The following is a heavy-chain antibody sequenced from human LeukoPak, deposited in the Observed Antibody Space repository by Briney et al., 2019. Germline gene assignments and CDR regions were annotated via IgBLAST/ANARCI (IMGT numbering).Heavy chain of an antibody. CDR1: GGSISSYY. D-gene: IGHD6-19*01. V-gene: IGHV4-59*08. CDR3: ARSAPAYSSGWSTYYYYGMDV. J-gene: IGHJ6*02. Sequence: PSETLSLTCTVSGGSISSYYWSWLRQPPGKGLEWIGYIYYSGSTNYNPSLKSRVTISVDTSKNQFSLKLSSVTAADTAVYYCARSAPAYSSGWSTYYYYGMDVWGQGTTVTVSS. CDR2: IYYSGST.